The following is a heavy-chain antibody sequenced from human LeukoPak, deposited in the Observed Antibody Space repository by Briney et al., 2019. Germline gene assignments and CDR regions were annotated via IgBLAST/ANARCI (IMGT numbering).Heavy chain of an antibody. D-gene: IGHD1-1*01. CDR1: GFTFSSYE. J-gene: IGHJ4*02. V-gene: IGHV3-48*03. CDR3: ARDLGTPSDY. CDR2: ISSSGSTI. Sequence: GGSLRLSCAASGFTFSSYEMNWVRQAPGKGLEWVSYISSSGSTIYYADSVKGRFTISRDNAENSLYLQMNSLRAEDTAVYYCARDLGTPSDYWGQGTLVTVSS.